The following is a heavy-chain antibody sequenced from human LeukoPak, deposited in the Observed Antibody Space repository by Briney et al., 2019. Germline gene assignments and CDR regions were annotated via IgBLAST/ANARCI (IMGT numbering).Heavy chain of an antibody. Sequence: GGSLRLSRVASGFTFSSYAMHWVRQAPGKGLEWVTVISYDGTNKYYSDSVRGRFTISRDDSKNTLYLQMNSLRTEDTAVYYCATEKFFYEISGYAVFDYWGQGTLVTVSS. V-gene: IGHV3-30-3*01. D-gene: IGHD3-22*01. J-gene: IGHJ4*02. CDR2: ISYDGTNK. CDR1: GFTFSSYA. CDR3: ATEKFFYEISGYAVFDY.